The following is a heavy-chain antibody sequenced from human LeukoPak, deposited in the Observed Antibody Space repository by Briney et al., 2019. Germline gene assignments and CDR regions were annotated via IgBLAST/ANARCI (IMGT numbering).Heavy chain of an antibody. CDR1: GGSISSYY. Sequence: SETLSLTCTVSGGSISSYYWSWIRLPPGKGLEWIGYINYSGSTNYNPSLKSRVTISVDTSKNQFSLKLSSVTAADTAVYYCARARGSGSYYNVLYYGMDVWGQGATVTVSS. J-gene: IGHJ6*02. D-gene: IGHD3-10*01. V-gene: IGHV4-59*01. CDR2: INYSGST. CDR3: ARARGSGSYYNVLYYGMDV.